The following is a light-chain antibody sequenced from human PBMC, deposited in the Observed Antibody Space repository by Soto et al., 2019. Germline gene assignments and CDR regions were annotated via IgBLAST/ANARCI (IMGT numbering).Light chain of an antibody. V-gene: IGKV1-5*03. J-gene: IGKJ1*01. CDR2: KAS. CDR1: QSISSR. Sequence: DILMTQSPSTLSASVGDRVTITCRASQSISSRLAWYQQKPGKAPKLLIYKASSLESGVPSRFSGSGSGTEFTLTISSLQPDDSATYYCQQYNSYWTFGQGTKVDI. CDR3: QQYNSYWT.